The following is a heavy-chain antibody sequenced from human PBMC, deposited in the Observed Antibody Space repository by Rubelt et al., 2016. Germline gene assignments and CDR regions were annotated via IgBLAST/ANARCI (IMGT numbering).Heavy chain of an antibody. CDR1: GGSFSGYY. J-gene: IGHJ6*02. Sequence: QVQLQQWGAGLLKPSETLSLTCAVYGGSFSGYYWSWIRQPPWKGLEWIGEINHSGGISYNPSLKGRVTIAVDTSKNQISLKVRSVTAADTAVYYCARGWVGSYQFYYYYGMDVWARGTTVTVSS. D-gene: IGHD1-26*01. CDR3: ARGWVGSYQFYYYYGMDV. CDR2: INHSGGI. V-gene: IGHV4-34*02.